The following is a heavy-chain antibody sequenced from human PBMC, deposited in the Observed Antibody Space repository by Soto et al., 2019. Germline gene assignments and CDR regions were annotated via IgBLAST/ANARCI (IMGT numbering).Heavy chain of an antibody. V-gene: IGHV3-33*01. Sequence: RHRCGAAEGNIGGYGRRRVSKAPGKGLEWVAVIWYDGSNKYYADSVKGRFTISRDNSKNTLYLQMNSLRAEDTAVYYCAREWFLEWLSRVRPSNAPEVVSSHGMDVWGQGTTVTVSS. CDR2: IWYDGSNK. CDR1: EGNIGGYG. CDR3: AREWFLEWLSRVRPSNAPEVVSSHGMDV. J-gene: IGHJ6*02. D-gene: IGHD3-3*01.